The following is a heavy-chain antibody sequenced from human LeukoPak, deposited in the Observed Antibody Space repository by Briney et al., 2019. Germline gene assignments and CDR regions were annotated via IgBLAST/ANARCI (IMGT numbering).Heavy chain of an antibody. J-gene: IGHJ6*02. CDR1: GFTFSSYS. V-gene: IGHV3-48*01. CDR3: ARDGYYDILTGYYKGYGMDV. D-gene: IGHD3-9*01. Sequence: GGSLRLSCAASGFTFSSYSMNWVRQAPGKGLEWVSYISSSSSTIYYADSVKGRFTISRDNAKNSLHLQMNSLRAEDTAVYYCARDGYYDILTGYYKGYGMDVWGQGTTVTVSS. CDR2: ISSSSSTI.